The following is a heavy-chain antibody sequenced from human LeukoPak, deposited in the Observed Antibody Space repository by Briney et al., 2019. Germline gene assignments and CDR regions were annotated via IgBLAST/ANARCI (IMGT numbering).Heavy chain of an antibody. CDR2: INPNSGGT. CDR1: GYTFTGYY. Sequence: ASVKVSCKASGYTFTGYYMHWVRQAPGQGLEWMGWINPNSGGTNYAQKFQGWVTMTRDTSISTAYMELSRLRSDDTAVYYCARDGGGYDRGGNWFDPWGQGTLVTVSS. D-gene: IGHD5-12*01. CDR3: ARDGGGYDRGGNWFDP. J-gene: IGHJ5*02. V-gene: IGHV1-2*04.